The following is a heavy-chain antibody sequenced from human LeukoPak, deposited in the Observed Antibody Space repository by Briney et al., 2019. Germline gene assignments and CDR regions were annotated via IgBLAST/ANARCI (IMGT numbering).Heavy chain of an antibody. J-gene: IGHJ4*02. CDR1: GFTFSSYS. CDR2: ISGSGGST. CDR3: AKGPIATNPYYFDY. V-gene: IGHV3-23*01. D-gene: IGHD6-13*01. Sequence: GGSLRLSCAASGFTFSSYSMSWVRQAPGKGLEWVSAISGSGGSTYYADSVKGRFTISRDNSKNTLYLQMNSPRAEDTAVYYCAKGPIATNPYYFDYWGQGTLVTVSS.